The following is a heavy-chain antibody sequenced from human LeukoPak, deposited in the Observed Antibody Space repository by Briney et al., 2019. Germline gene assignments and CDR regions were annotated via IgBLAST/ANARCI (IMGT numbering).Heavy chain of an antibody. D-gene: IGHD3-10*01. CDR2: IYTSGST. CDR3: ARDGGDYYGSGSYHIGEFDP. CDR1: GGSISSYY. Sequence: PSETLSLTCTVSGGSISSYYWSWIRQPAGKGLEWIGRIYTSGSTNYNPSLKSRVTMSVDTSKNQFSLKLSSVTAADTAVYYCARDGGDYYGSGSYHIGEFDPWGQGTLVTVSS. J-gene: IGHJ5*02. V-gene: IGHV4-4*07.